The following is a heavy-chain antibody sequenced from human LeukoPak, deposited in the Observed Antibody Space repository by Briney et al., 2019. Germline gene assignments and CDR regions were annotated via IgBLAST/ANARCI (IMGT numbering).Heavy chain of an antibody. CDR1: GFTFSSYA. CDR2: ISYDGSHK. V-gene: IGHV3-30-3*01. CDR3: ARVWAGSGWYLPAGY. D-gene: IGHD6-19*01. J-gene: IGHJ4*02. Sequence: GSLRLSCAASGFTFSSYAIHWVRQAPGKGLEWVAVISYDGSHKYYADSVKGRFTLSRDNSKSTLYLQMNSLRTEDTAIYYCARVWAGSGWYLPAGYWGQGTLVTVSS.